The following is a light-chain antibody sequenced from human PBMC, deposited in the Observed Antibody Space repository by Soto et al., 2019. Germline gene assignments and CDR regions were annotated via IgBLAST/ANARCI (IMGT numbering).Light chain of an antibody. J-gene: IGKJ1*01. Sequence: EIVMTQSPATLSVSPGERATLSCRASQSGGSNLAWYQQKPGQAPSLVIYVASTRATGLPARFSGSVSGTEFTLTISSLQSEDFSGYYCLQYHYWRTFGQGTNVEIK. CDR1: QSGGSN. CDR2: VAS. CDR3: LQYHYWRT. V-gene: IGKV3-15*01.